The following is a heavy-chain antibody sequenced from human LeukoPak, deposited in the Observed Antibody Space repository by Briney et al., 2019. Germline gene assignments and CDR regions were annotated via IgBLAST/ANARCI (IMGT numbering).Heavy chain of an antibody. Sequence: GGSLRLSCAASGFTFSSYGMHWVRQAPGKGLEWVAFIRYDGSNKYYADSVKGRFTISRGNSKNTLYLQMNSLRAEDTAVYYCAKVEGRYYYYYMDVWGKGTTVTVSS. J-gene: IGHJ6*03. CDR2: IRYDGSNK. CDR3: AKVEGRYYYYYMDV. CDR1: GFTFSSYG. V-gene: IGHV3-30*02. D-gene: IGHD5-24*01.